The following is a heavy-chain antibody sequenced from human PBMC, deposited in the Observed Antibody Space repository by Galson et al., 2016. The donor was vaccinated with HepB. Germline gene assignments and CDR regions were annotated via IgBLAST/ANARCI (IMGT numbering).Heavy chain of an antibody. J-gene: IGHJ4*02. CDR1: GDSISSSNW. V-gene: IGHV4-4*02. CDR3: AREAPRDYFDY. CDR2: IYHSEGS. Sequence: SETLSLTCAVSGDSISSSNWWTWVRQSPGKGLEWIGEIYHSEGSYYNPSLKSRVTISVDKSKNQFSLNLTSVTAADTARYFWAREAPRDYFDYWGQGTLVTVST.